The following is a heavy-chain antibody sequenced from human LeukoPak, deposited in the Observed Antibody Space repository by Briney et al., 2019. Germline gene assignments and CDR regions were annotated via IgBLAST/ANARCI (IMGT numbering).Heavy chain of an antibody. CDR3: ARDGYCGSIACSRSSWLDP. CDR1: GYTFSSYA. CDR2: ISRDGGDE. J-gene: IGHJ5*02. V-gene: IGHV3-30*01. D-gene: IGHD2-2*03. Sequence: GGSLRLSCAASGYTFSSYAMYWVRQAPGKGLEWVAVISRDGGDEYYADSVKGRFTISRDNSENTLYLQMNSLRPEDTAAYYCARDGYCGSIACSRSSWLDPWGQGTLVTVSS.